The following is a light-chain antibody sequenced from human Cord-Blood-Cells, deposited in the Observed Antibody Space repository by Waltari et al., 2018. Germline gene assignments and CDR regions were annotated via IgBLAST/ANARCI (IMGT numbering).Light chain of an antibody. Sequence: QSALPQPRSVSGSPGQSVTISCTGTRSDVGGYNYVSWYQQHPGKAPKLIIYDVSKRPPWALVRFPGSKSGNTAPLTISGIQAGDEADYYCCSYAGSYVFGTGTKVTVL. V-gene: IGLV2-11*01. CDR2: DVS. CDR3: CSYAGSYV. CDR1: RSDVGGYNY. J-gene: IGLJ1*01.